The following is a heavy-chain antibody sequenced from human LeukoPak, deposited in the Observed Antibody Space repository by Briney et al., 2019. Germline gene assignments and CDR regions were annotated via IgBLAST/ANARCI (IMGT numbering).Heavy chain of an antibody. J-gene: IGHJ4*02. CDR1: GFAFSNYW. CDR2: IKHDGSEK. V-gene: IGHV3-7*01. Sequence: PGGSLRLSCIASGFAFSNYWMNWVRQAPGKGLEWVANIKHDGSEKHYVDSVKGRFTISRDNAKSSLYLQMNSLRAEDTAVYYCGKNLMWDLLSGDYWGREPWSPSPQ. CDR3: GKNLMWDLLSGDY. D-gene: IGHD1-26*01.